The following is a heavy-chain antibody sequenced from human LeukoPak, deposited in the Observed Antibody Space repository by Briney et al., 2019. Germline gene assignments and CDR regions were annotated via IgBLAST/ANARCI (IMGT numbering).Heavy chain of an antibody. CDR1: GFTFDDYA. CDR2: ISWNSGSI. V-gene: IGHV3-9*01. Sequence: PGRCLRLSCAASGFTFDDYAMGWGRQAPGEGLGWGSGISWNSGSIGYADSVKGRFTISRDNAKNSLYLQMNSLRAEDTALYYCAKATGYYDSSLDIWGQGTMVTVSS. D-gene: IGHD3-22*01. CDR3: AKATGYYDSSLDI. J-gene: IGHJ3*02.